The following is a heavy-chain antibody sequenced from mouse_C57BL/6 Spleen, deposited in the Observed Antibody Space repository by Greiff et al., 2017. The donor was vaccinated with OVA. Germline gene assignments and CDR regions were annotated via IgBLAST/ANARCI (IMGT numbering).Heavy chain of an antibody. CDR3: ARDEGDDGSSDDDAMDY. V-gene: IGHV1-62-2*01. Sequence: QVQLKESGAELVKPGASVKLSCKASGYTFTEYTIHWVKQRSGQGLEWIGWFYPGSGSIKYNEKFKDKATLTAAKSSSTVYMELSRLTSEDTALYVCARDEGDDGSSDDDAMDYWGQGTSVTVSS. D-gene: IGHD1-1*01. CDR2: FYPGSGSI. CDR1: GYTFTEYT. J-gene: IGHJ4*01.